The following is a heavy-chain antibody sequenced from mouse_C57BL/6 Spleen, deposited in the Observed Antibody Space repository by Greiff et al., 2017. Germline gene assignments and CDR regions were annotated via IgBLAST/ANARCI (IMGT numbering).Heavy chain of an antibody. D-gene: IGHD2-5*01. J-gene: IGHJ4*01. CDR1: GYTFTSYW. CDR2: IHPNSGST. Sequence: QVQLQQPGAELVKPGASVKLSCKASGYTFTSYWMHWVKQRPGQGLEWIGMIHPNSGSTNYNEKFKSKATLTVDKSSSTAYTQLSSLTSEDSAVYYCARSYSNYVRYAMDYWGQGTSVTVSS. V-gene: IGHV1-64*01. CDR3: ARSYSNYVRYAMDY.